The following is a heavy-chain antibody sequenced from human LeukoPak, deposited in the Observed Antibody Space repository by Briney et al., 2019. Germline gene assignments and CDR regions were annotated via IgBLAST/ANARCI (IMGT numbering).Heavy chain of an antibody. Sequence: SVKVSCKASGGTSISYAISWVRQAPGQGLERMGGIIPIFGTANYAQKFQGRVTITADESTSTAYMELSSLRSEDTAVYYCARYYYDSSGYSGPDYWGQGTLVTVSS. D-gene: IGHD3-22*01. J-gene: IGHJ4*02. CDR3: ARYYYDSSGYSGPDY. CDR2: IIPIFGTA. V-gene: IGHV1-69*13. CDR1: GGTSISYA.